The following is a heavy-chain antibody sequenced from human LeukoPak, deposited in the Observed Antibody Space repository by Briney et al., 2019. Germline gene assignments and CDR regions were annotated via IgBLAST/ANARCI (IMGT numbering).Heavy chain of an antibody. CDR3: ARDAGRDGDYSHYFDY. CDR2: IYHSGST. J-gene: IGHJ4*02. CDR1: GGSISSGYY. Sequence: PSETLSLTCTVSGGSISSGYYWGWIRQPPGKGLEWIGSIYHSGSTYYNPSLKSRVTISVDTSKNQFSLKLSSVTAADTAVYYCARDAGRDGDYSHYFDYWGQGTLVTVSS. D-gene: IGHD4-17*01. V-gene: IGHV4-38-2*02.